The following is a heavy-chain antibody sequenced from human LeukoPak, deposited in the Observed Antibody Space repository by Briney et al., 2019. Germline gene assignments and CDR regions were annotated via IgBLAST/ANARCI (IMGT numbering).Heavy chain of an antibody. V-gene: IGHV4-59*08. D-gene: IGHD1-14*01. CDR1: GGSISSYY. CDR2: IYYSGST. Sequence: SETLSLTCTVSGGSISSYYWSWIRQPPGKGLEWIGYIYYSGSTNYNPSLKSRVTISVDTSKNQFSLKLRSVTAADTAVYYCARPALVSGGAFDIWGQGTMVTVSS. J-gene: IGHJ3*02. CDR3: ARPALVSGGAFDI.